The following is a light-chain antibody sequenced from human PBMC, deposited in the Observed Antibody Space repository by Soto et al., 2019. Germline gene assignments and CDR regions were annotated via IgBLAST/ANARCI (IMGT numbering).Light chain of an antibody. CDR2: DAS. Sequence: DIPVTKSRSTLSASFGERVTITCWATQSINNWLAWYQQKSGTAPKLLIYDASTLESGVPSRFSGSGSGTQFTLTISGLQPDDVATYYCQQFNAFPWTFGQGTKVDI. CDR1: QSINNW. V-gene: IGKV1-5*01. J-gene: IGKJ1*01. CDR3: QQFNAFPWT.